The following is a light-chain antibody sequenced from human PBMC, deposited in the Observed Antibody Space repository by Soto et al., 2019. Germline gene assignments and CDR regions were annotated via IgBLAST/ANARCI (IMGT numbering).Light chain of an antibody. CDR1: SSDFGIYSS. CDR3: GSFTSSSSYV. J-gene: IGLJ1*01. CDR2: DVF. Sequence: QSVLTQPASVSGSPGQSITLLCTGTSSDFGIYSSVSWYQQHPGKAPKLMIHDVFYRPSGVSSRFSGSRSGNTASLTISGLQAEDEADYYCGSFTSSSSYVFGPGTKVTVL. V-gene: IGLV2-14*01.